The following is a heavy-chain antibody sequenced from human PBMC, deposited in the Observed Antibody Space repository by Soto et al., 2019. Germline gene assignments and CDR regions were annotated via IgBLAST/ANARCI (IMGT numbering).Heavy chain of an antibody. CDR3: ARSLPGDYPFDY. CDR1: GFTFSSYW. J-gene: IGHJ4*02. D-gene: IGHD4-17*01. Sequence: GGSLRLSCTASGFTFSSYWMSWVRQAPGKGLGWVANIKEDGSGKYYVDSVKGRFSISRDNARNSLYLQMNSLRVEDTAVYYCARSLPGDYPFDYWGQGTLVTVSS. CDR2: IKEDGSGK. V-gene: IGHV3-7*03.